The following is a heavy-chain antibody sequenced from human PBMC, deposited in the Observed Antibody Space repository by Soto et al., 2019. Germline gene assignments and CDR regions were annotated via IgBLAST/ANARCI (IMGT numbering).Heavy chain of an antibody. CDR1: GGSISSSSYC. V-gene: IGHV4-39*01. Sequence: SETLSLTCTVSGGSISSSSYCWVWIRQPPGKGLEWIGTIYYSGSTYYNPSLKSRVTTSVDTSKNQFSLKLSSVTAADTAVYYCASLLAAAESPPAYWGQGTLVTVSS. D-gene: IGHD6-13*01. J-gene: IGHJ4*02. CDR2: IYYSGST. CDR3: ASLLAAAESPPAY.